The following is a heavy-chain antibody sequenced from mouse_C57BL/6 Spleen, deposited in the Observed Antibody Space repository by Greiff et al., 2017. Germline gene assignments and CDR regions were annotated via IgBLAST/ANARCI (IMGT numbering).Heavy chain of an antibody. CDR2: INPGSGGT. CDR1: GYAFTNYL. CDR3: ARGGYSNGAY. D-gene: IGHD2-5*01. V-gene: IGHV1-54*01. J-gene: IGHJ3*01. Sequence: QVQLKQSGAELVRPGTSVKVSCKASGYAFTNYLIEWVKQRPGQGLEWIGVINPGSGGTNYNEKFKGKATLTADKSSSTAYMQLSSLTSEDSAVYFCARGGYSNGAYWGQGTLVTVSA.